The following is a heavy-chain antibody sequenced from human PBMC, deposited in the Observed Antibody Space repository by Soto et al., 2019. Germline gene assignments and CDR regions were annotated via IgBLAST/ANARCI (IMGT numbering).Heavy chain of an antibody. V-gene: IGHV1-18*01. Sequence: ASVKVSCKASGYTFTSYGISWVRQAPGQGLEWMGWISAYNGNTNYAQKLQGRVTMTTDTSTSTAYMELRSLRSDDTAVYYCARDQAHHVVVVAAALNWFDPWGQGTLVTVSS. J-gene: IGHJ5*02. CDR1: GYTFTSYG. CDR2: ISAYNGNT. CDR3: ARDQAHHVVVVAAALNWFDP. D-gene: IGHD2-15*01.